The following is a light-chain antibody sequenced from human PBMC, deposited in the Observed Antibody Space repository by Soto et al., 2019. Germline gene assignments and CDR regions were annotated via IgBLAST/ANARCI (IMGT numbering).Light chain of an antibody. CDR1: SSDIGGYNH. V-gene: IGLV2-14*03. Sequence: QSALTQPTSVSGSPGQSITISCTGVSSDIGGYNHVSWYQQHPGKVPRLIIYDVDNRPFGVSNRFSGSQSGNTASLTISGLQAEDEAEYYCCAYTARTTLSWVFGGGTKVTVL. J-gene: IGLJ3*02. CDR3: CAYTARTTLSWV. CDR2: DVD.